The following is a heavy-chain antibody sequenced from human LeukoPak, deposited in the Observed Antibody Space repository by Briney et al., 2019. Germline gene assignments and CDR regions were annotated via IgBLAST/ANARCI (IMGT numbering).Heavy chain of an antibody. J-gene: IGHJ4*02. V-gene: IGHV3-7*01. CDR2: IKKDGSET. D-gene: IGHD5-12*01. CDR1: GFTFSTSW. CDR3: ARGRYSGTTYYFDY. Sequence: RSLRLSCAASGFTFSTSWMSWVRQVPGKGLEWVANIKKDGSETYYVDSVKGRFTISRDNAKNSLYLQMNSLRAEDTAMYYCARGRYSGTTYYFDYWGQGTLVTVSS.